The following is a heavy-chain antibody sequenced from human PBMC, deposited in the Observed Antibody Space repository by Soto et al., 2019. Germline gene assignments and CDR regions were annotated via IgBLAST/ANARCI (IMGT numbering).Heavy chain of an antibody. V-gene: IGHV4-59*01. CDR3: AREPLAVAGTSQFDY. CDR1: GGSISSYY. D-gene: IGHD6-19*01. CDR2: IYYSGST. J-gene: IGHJ4*02. Sequence: SETLSLTCTVSGGSISSYYWSWIRQPPGKGLEWIGYIYYSGSTNYNPSLKSRVTISVDTSKNQFSLKLSSVTAADTAVYYCAREPLAVAGTSQFDYWGQGTLVTVSS.